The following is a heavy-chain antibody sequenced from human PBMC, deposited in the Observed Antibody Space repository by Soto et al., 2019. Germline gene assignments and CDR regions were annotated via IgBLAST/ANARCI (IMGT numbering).Heavy chain of an antibody. J-gene: IGHJ4*02. CDR3: ARDSCTDGYKYDYFDY. CDR2: ISYDGRDE. Sequence: QVQLVESGGGVVQPGRSLRLSCTASGFTFSNYAIHWVRQAPGKGLEWVALISYDGRDEYYADSVKGRFTISRDNSKNTLYLQMISLRAEDTGMFYCARDSCTDGYKYDYFDYWGQGTLVTVSS. V-gene: IGHV3-30*04. CDR1: GFTFSNYA. D-gene: IGHD5-12*01.